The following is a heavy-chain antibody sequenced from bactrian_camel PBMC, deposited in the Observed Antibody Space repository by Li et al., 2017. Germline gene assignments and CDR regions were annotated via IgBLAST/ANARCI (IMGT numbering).Heavy chain of an antibody. CDR2: ILTGHNLN. Sequence: HVQLVESGGGVVQPGGSLRLSCAASGFAFSNYYMNWFRQAPGKGREGVAAILTGHNLNQYADSVKGRFTISRENAKNTLYLQLNSLKTEDTAMYYCTKAWTTVGADRGPGTQVTVS. CDR3: TKAWTTVGAD. J-gene: IGHJ4*01. CDR1: GFAFSNYY. D-gene: IGHD6*01. V-gene: IGHV3S1*01.